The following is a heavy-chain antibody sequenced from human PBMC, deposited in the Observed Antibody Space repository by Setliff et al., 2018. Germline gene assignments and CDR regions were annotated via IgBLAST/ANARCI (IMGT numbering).Heavy chain of an antibody. CDR3: ARNIMIFGVVNTAEYFQH. J-gene: IGHJ1*01. D-gene: IGHD3-3*01. V-gene: IGHV1-18*01. CDR2: INNYNFNT. Sequence: ASVKVSCKSSGFTSTDYGITWVRQVPGQGLEWMGWINNYNFNTQYAKKFQGRVTVTTDTSTTTAYMKLRSLRADDTAVYYCARNIMIFGVVNTAEYFQHWGQGTLVTVSS. CDR1: GFTSTDYG.